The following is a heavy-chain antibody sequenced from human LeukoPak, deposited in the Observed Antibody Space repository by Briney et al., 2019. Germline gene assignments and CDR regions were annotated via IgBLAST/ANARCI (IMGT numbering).Heavy chain of an antibody. J-gene: IGHJ4*02. V-gene: IGHV3-74*01. D-gene: IGHD5-12*01. CDR1: GFIFSAYW. Sequence: GGSMRLSCAASGFIFSAYWMHWVRQAPGRGLVWVARINSDGSTTTYADSVKGRFTISRDNAKNTLYLQMNSLRVEDTAVYYCASPTARYSGYDWDYFDYWGQGALVTVSS. CDR2: INSDGSTT. CDR3: ASPTARYSGYDWDYFDY.